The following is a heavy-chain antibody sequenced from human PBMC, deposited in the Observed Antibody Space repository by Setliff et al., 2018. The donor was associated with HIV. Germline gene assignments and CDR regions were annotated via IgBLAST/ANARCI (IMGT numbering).Heavy chain of an antibody. CDR3: ARDPGMIAARFTIDTFDI. CDR1: GYTFTSYG. V-gene: IGHV1-18*01. CDR2: ISGYNGNT. D-gene: IGHD6-6*01. J-gene: IGHJ3*02. Sequence: GASVKVSCKASGYTFTSYGISWVRQAPGQGLEWMGWISGYNGNTKYAQELQGRVTMTTDTSTSTAYMDLRSLRFDDTAVYYCARDPGMIAARFTIDTFDIWGQGTMVTV.